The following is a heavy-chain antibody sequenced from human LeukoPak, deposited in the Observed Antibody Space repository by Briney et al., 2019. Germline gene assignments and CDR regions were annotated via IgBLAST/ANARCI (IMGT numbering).Heavy chain of an antibody. J-gene: IGHJ3*02. CDR1: GGSISRYY. CDR2: IYFCGST. V-gene: IGHV4-59*01. D-gene: IGHD5-24*01. CDR3: ARVGSGRDGFKGAFEI. Sequence: SETLSLTCTVSGGSISRYYGSCIPQPPGEGLEWIGYIYFCGSTNYNPSLKSRVTISVDTSKNQFSLKLSSVTAADTAVYYCARVGSGRDGFKGAFEIWGQGTTVTVSS.